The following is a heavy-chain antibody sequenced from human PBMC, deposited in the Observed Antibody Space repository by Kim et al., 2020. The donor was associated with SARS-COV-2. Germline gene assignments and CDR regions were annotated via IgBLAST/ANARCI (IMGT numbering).Heavy chain of an antibody. D-gene: IGHD5-18*01. CDR2: IKQDGSEQ. CDR3: ARFTYLQGYGT. J-gene: IGHJ5*02. Sequence: GGSLRLSCAASGFNIINYWMSWVRQAPGKGLEWMANIKQDGSEQYYADSVKGRFTISRDNAKNSLSLQIHSLRDEDTAVYYCARFTYLQGYGTWGQGTLVIVSS. V-gene: IGHV3-7*03. CDR1: GFNIINYW.